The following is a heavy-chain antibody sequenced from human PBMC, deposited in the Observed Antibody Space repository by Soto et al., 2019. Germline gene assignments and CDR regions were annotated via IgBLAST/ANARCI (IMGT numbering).Heavy chain of an antibody. CDR2: IIPIFGTA. CDR3: ASNKAETYYDFWSGPRPSAIDI. Sequence: ASVKVSCKASGGTFSSYAISWVRQAPGQGLEWMGGIIPIFGTANYAQKFQGRVTITADESTSTAYMELSSLRSEDTAVYYCASNKAETYYDFWSGPRPSAIDIWGQGTMVSVAS. CDR1: GGTFSSYA. J-gene: IGHJ3*02. D-gene: IGHD3-3*01. V-gene: IGHV1-69*13.